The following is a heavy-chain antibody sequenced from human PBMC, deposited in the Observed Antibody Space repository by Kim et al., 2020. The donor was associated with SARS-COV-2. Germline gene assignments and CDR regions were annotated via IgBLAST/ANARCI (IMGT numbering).Heavy chain of an antibody. CDR3: ARGYSSSWFAPRPEYFQH. CDR2: INPNSGGT. D-gene: IGHD6-13*01. V-gene: IGHV1-2*02. CDR1: GYTFTGYY. J-gene: IGHJ1*01. Sequence: ASVKVSCKASGYTFTGYYMHWVRQAPGQGLEWMGWINPNSGGTNYAQKFQGRVTMTRDTSISTAYMELSRLRSDDTAVYYCARGYSSSWFAPRPEYFQHWGQGTLVTVSS.